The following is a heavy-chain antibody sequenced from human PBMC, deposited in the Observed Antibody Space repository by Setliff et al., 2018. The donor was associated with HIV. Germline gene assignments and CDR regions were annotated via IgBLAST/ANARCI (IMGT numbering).Heavy chain of an antibody. Sequence: ASVKVSCKASGYTLTSFDINWVRQATGQGLEWMGWMSPNSGYTVYAQKFQGRVTMTSSTSISTAYMELSRLRSEYTAVYYCARSLPYDSIPLDPLGQGTLVTVSS. CDR2: MSPNSGYT. CDR1: GYTLTSFD. V-gene: IGHV1-8*02. J-gene: IGHJ5*02. D-gene: IGHD3-22*01. CDR3: ARSLPYDSIPLDP.